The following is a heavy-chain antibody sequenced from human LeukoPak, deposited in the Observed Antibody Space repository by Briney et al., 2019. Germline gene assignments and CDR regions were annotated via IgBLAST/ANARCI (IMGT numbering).Heavy chain of an antibody. CDR2: ISGSGGST. D-gene: IGHD3-3*01. CDR1: GFTFSSYA. CDR3: AKSAGRSYDFWSGYLGAFDI. Sequence: EGSLRLSCAASGFTFSSYAMSWVRQAPGKGLEWVSAISGSGGSTYYADSVKGRFTISRDNSKNTLYLQMNSLRAEDTAVYYCAKSAGRSYDFWSGYLGAFDIWGQGAMVTVSS. J-gene: IGHJ3*02. V-gene: IGHV3-23*01.